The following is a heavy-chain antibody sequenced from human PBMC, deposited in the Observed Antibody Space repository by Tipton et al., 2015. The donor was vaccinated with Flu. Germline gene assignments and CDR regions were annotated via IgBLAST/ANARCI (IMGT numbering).Heavy chain of an antibody. D-gene: IGHD3-10*01. CDR2: TTYSGTT. Sequence: TLSLTCTVPGDSMGTYSWSWIRQPPGKGLEWIGYTTYSGTTSYNPSLQSRVSISIDTSKNQFSLKLSSVTAADTAVYYCARHSGSRSYPLDYWGQGTLVTVSS. CDR1: GDSMGTYS. V-gene: IGHV4-59*08. CDR3: ARHSGSRSYPLDY. J-gene: IGHJ4*02.